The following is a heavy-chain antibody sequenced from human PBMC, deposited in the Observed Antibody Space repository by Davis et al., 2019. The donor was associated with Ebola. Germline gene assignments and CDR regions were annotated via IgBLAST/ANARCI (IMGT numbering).Heavy chain of an antibody. CDR3: AKSLEVRFVRQPLDY. CDR1: GFTFDDYV. V-gene: IGHV3-43D*03. D-gene: IGHD1-14*01. CDR2: VSWDGGST. J-gene: IGHJ4*02. Sequence: PGGSLRLSCAASGFTFDDYVIHWVRQAPGKGLEWVSVVSWDGGSTHYADSVKGRFTISRDSRKNSLYLQMNSLRLEDTALYYCAKSLEVRFVRQPLDYWGQGTLVTVSS.